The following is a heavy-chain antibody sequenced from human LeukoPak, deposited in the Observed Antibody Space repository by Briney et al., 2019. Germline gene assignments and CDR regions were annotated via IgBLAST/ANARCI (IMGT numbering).Heavy chain of an antibody. CDR3: AKGSDFWSGYYWYYFDY. Sequence: PGGSLRLSCAASGFNFSNYGMSWVRQAPGKGLEWVSSISGRSVSTYYADSVKGRFTISRDISRNTLYLQVNSLRAEDTAVYYCAKGSDFWSGYYWYYFDYWGQGTLVTVSS. J-gene: IGHJ4*02. CDR1: GFNFSNYG. V-gene: IGHV3-23*01. D-gene: IGHD3-3*01. CDR2: ISGRSVST.